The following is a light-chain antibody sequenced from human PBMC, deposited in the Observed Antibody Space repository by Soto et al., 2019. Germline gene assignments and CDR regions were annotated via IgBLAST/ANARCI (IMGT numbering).Light chain of an antibody. Sequence: DIQMTQSPSTLSASVGDRVTITCRASQRISSWLAWYQQKPGKAPKLLIYDASSLESGVPSRFSGSGSGTEFTLTISSLQPDDFATYYCQQYNSYSPSFGHGTKVEIK. CDR2: DAS. CDR1: QRISSW. V-gene: IGKV1-5*01. CDR3: QQYNSYSPS. J-gene: IGKJ1*01.